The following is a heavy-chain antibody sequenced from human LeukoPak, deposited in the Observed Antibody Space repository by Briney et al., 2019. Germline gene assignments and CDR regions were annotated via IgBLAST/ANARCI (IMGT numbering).Heavy chain of an antibody. V-gene: IGHV4-61*02. J-gene: IGHJ6*03. CDR3: ARASSIAAFTAGYYYMDV. CDR1: GYSISSGYY. CDR2: IYTSGST. Sequence: TSETLSLTCTVSGYSISSGYYWGWIRQPAGKGLEWIGRIYTSGSTNYNPSLKSRVTISVDTSKNQFSLKLSSVTAADTAVYYCARASSIAAFTAGYYYMDVWGKGTTVTVSS. D-gene: IGHD6-6*01.